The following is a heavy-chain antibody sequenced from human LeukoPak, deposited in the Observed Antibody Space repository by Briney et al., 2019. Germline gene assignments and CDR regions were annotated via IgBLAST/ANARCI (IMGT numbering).Heavy chain of an antibody. Sequence: GSLRLSCAASGFTFSSYEMNWVRQAPGKGLEWVSYISSSSSTIYYGDSVKGRFTISRDNAKNSLYLQMNSLRAEDTAVYYCAELGITMIGGVWGKGTTVTISS. V-gene: IGHV3-48*03. CDR1: GFTFSSYE. CDR2: ISSSSSTI. J-gene: IGHJ6*04. CDR3: AELGITMIGGV. D-gene: IGHD3-10*02.